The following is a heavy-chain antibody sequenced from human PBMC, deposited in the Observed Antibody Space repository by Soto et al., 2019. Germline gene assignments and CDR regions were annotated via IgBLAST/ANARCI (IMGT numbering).Heavy chain of an antibody. CDR2: IYSGGST. CDR1: GFTVSNNY. J-gene: IGHJ5*02. D-gene: IGHD2-21*01. V-gene: IGHV3-53*01. Sequence: GGSLRLSCTASGFTVSNNYMSWVRQAPGKGLEWVSVIYSGGSTYYADSVKGRFTISRDNSKNTLYLQMNSLRAEDTAVYYCARVMVAILSWFDPWGQGTLVTVSS. CDR3: ARVMVAILSWFDP.